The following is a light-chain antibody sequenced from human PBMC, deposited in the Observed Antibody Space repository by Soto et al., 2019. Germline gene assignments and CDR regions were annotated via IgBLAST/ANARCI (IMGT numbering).Light chain of an antibody. Sequence: DIPMTQSPSTLSASVGDRVTITCRASQSISSSLAWYHQKPGKAPKLLIYDASSLESGVPSRFSGSGSGTEFTLTISSLQPDDFATFYCQQYNSYPRTFGQGTKLEIK. V-gene: IGKV1-5*01. CDR1: QSISSS. CDR2: DAS. J-gene: IGKJ2*01. CDR3: QQYNSYPRT.